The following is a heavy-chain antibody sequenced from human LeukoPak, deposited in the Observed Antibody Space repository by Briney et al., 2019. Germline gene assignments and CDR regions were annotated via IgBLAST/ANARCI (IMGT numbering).Heavy chain of an antibody. CDR3: ARGAEYYYDSSGYFPFDY. CDR2: ISSSSSYI. D-gene: IGHD3-22*01. V-gene: IGHV3-21*01. CDR1: GFTFSSYS. Sequence: GGSLRLSCAASGFTFSSYSMNWVRQAPGKGLEWVSSISSSSSYIYYADSVKGRFTISRDNAKNSLYLQMNSLRAEDTAVYYCARGAEYYYDSSGYFPFDYWGQGTLVTVSS. J-gene: IGHJ4*02.